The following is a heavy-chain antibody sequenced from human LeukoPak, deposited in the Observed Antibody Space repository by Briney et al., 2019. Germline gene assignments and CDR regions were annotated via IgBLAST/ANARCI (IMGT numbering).Heavy chain of an antibody. Sequence: GASVKVSCKASGYTFTSYGISWVRQAPGQGLEWMGWISAYNGNKNYAQKLQGRVTMTTDNSTSTAYIDLRSLRSDDTAVYYCARTQGCSTAARTSVRSSTHMDVWGKGTTVTVSS. CDR2: ISAYNGNK. CDR1: GYTFTSYG. J-gene: IGHJ6*03. CDR3: ARTQGCSTAARTSVRSSTHMDV. V-gene: IGHV1-18*01. D-gene: IGHD2-2*01.